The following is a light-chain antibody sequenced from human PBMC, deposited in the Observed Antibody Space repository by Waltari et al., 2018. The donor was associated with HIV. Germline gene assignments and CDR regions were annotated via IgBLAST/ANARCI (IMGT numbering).Light chain of an antibody. CDR3: AAWDDSRNAHVV. Sequence: QSVLTQPPSASGTPGQRVTISCSGSNSNIGSNSVNWYQQLPGTAPKLLIYSSNQRPLGVPARCSGSKSGTSASLAISGLQSEDEADYYCAAWDDSRNAHVVFGGGTKLTVL. CDR1: NSNIGSNS. CDR2: SSN. J-gene: IGLJ2*01. V-gene: IGLV1-44*01.